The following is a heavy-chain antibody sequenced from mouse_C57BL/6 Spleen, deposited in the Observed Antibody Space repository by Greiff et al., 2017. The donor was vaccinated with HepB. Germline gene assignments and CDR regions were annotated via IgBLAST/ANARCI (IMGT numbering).Heavy chain of an antibody. CDR3: ARTGHDY. CDR2: INPNSGNT. V-gene: IGHV1-4*01. J-gene: IGHJ2*01. Sequence: VHLVESGAELARPGASVKMSCKASGYTFTSYTMHWVKQRPGQGLEWIGTINPNSGNTKYNQKFKDKATLTADKSSSTAYMQLSNLTSEDSAVYYCARTGHDYWGQGTTLTVSS. D-gene: IGHD4-1*01. CDR1: GYTFTSYT.